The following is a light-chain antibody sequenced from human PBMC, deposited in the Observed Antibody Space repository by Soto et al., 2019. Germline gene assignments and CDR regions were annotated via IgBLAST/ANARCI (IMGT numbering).Light chain of an antibody. CDR3: QVWDSSSHHSDV. Sequence: SYELTQPPSVSVAPGKTARITCGGNNIGSKSVHWYQQKPGQAPVLVIYYDSDRPSGIPERFSGSKSGNTATLTISRVEAGDEADYYCQVWDSSSHHSDVFGTGTKLTVL. J-gene: IGLJ1*01. CDR2: YDS. CDR1: NIGSKS. V-gene: IGLV3-21*04.